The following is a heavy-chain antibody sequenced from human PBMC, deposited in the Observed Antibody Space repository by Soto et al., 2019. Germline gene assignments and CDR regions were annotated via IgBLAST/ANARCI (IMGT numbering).Heavy chain of an antibody. CDR3: ARDAITWELPHYYYGMDV. D-gene: IGHD1-26*01. J-gene: IGHJ6*02. CDR2: INPNSGGT. CDR1: GYTFTGYY. Sequence: GASVKVSCKASGYTFTGYYMHWVRQAPGQGLEWMGWINPNSGGTNYAQKFQGRVTMTRDTSISTAYMELSRLRSDDTAEYYCARDAITWELPHYYYGMDVWGQGTTVTVSS. V-gene: IGHV1-2*02.